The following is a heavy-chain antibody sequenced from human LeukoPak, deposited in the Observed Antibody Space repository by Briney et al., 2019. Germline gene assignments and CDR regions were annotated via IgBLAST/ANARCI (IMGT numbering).Heavy chain of an antibody. CDR2: IDHSGST. CDR1: GGSISSGIW. D-gene: IGHD4-23*01. CDR3: ASPFYGGSRFDY. Sequence: SETLSLTCAVSGGSISSGIWWSWVRQPPGKGLEWIGEIDHSGSTNYNPSLKSRVTISVDTSKNQFSLKLSSVTAADTAVYYCASPFYGGSRFDYWGQGTLVTVSS. V-gene: IGHV4-4*02. J-gene: IGHJ4*02.